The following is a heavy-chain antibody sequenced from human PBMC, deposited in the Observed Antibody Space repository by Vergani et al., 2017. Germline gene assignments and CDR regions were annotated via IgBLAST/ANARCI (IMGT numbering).Heavy chain of an antibody. D-gene: IGHD3-16*01. CDR1: GFTFSSYW. J-gene: IGHJ3*02. Sequence: EVQLVESGGGLVQPGGSLRLSCAASGFTFSSYWMHWVRQAPGKGLVWVSRISSDGSSTSYADAVKGRFTISRDNAKNTLYLQMNSLRAEDTAVYYCARFLGYPSSDYAFDIWGQGTMVTVSS. CDR2: ISSDGSST. V-gene: IGHV3-74*01. CDR3: ARFLGYPSSDYAFDI.